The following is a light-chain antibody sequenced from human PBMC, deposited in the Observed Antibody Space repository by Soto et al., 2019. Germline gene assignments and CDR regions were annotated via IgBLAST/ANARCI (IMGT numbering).Light chain of an antibody. J-gene: IGKJ5*01. Sequence: DIQMTQSPSSLSASVGDRITITCRASQSISTNLNWYQQKPGKAPKLLIYLASSLQSGVPSTFSGSGSGTDFTLTISSLQPEDFATYYCQQSYSTPITFGQGTLLEIK. V-gene: IGKV1-39*01. CDR1: QSISTN. CDR3: QQSYSTPIT. CDR2: LAS.